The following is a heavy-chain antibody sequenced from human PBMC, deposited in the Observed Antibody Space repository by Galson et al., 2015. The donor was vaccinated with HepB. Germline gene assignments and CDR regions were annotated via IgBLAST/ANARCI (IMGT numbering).Heavy chain of an antibody. Sequence: SLRLSCAASGFTFDDYAMHWVRQAPGKGLEWVSGISWNSGSIGYADSVKGRFTISRDNAKNSLYLQMNSLRAEDTALYYCAKDGVRITGGFDYWGQGTLVTVSS. CDR2: ISWNSGSI. V-gene: IGHV3-9*01. D-gene: IGHD1-20*01. CDR3: AKDGVRITGGFDY. CDR1: GFTFDDYA. J-gene: IGHJ4*02.